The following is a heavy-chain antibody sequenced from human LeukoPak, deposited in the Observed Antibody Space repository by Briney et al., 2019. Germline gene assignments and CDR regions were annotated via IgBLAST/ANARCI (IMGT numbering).Heavy chain of an antibody. Sequence: SETLSLTCAVYGGSFCGYYWSWIRQPPGKGLEWIGEINHSGSTNYNPSLKSRVTISVDTSKNQFSLKLSSVTAADTAVYYCARGDGLYSGTLGGFDYWGQGTLVTVSS. CDR1: GGSFCGYY. D-gene: IGHD1-26*01. CDR2: INHSGST. J-gene: IGHJ4*02. CDR3: ARGDGLYSGTLGGFDY. V-gene: IGHV4-34*01.